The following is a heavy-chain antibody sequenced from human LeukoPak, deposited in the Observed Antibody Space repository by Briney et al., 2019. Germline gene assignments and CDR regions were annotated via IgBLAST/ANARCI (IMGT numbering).Heavy chain of an antibody. D-gene: IGHD3-22*01. CDR2: VYYTGIT. V-gene: IGHV4-59*08. CDR3: ARRWGRGYYFDL. J-gene: IGHJ4*02. CDR1: GGSTSSYY. Sequence: SETLSLTCTVSGGSTSSYYWGWIRQPPGKGLEWIGYVYYTGITNYNPSLKSRVTISVDTSNNQFSLKLTSVTAADTARYYCARRWGRGYYFDLWGQGTLVTVSS.